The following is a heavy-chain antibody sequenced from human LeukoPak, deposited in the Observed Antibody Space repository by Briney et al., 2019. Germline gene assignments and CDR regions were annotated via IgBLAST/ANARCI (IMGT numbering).Heavy chain of an antibody. CDR1: GFTFSSYA. D-gene: IGHD3-10*01. Sequence: PGGSLRLSCAASGFTFSSYAMHWVRQAPGKGLEWVAVISYDGSNKYYADSVKGRFTISRDNSKNTLYLQMNSLRAEDTAVYYCARDGTPRRLWFGEVGNWFDPWGQETLVTVSS. CDR3: ARDGTPRRLWFGEVGNWFDP. J-gene: IGHJ5*02. V-gene: IGHV3-30-3*01. CDR2: ISYDGSNK.